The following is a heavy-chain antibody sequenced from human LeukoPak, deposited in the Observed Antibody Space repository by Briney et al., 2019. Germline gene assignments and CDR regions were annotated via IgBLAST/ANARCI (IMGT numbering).Heavy chain of an antibody. CDR3: ARHRRQYYYGSGSYYEVPWFDP. CDR2: IYYSGST. Sequence: SETLSLTCTVSGGSISSTNYYWGWIRQPPGKGLEWIGSIYYSGSTYYNPSLKSRITISVDTSKNQFSLKLSSVTAADTAVYYCARHRRQYYYGSGSYYEVPWFDPWGQGTLVTVSS. J-gene: IGHJ5*02. D-gene: IGHD3-10*01. CDR1: GGSISSTNYY. V-gene: IGHV4-39*01.